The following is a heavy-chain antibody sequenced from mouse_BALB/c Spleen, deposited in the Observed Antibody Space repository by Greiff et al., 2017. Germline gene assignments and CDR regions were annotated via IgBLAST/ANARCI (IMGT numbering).Heavy chain of an antibody. CDR1: GFTFSSYG. Sequence: EVQGVESGGDLVKPGGSLKLSCAASGFTFSSYGMSWVRQTPDKRLEWVATISSGGSYTYYPDSVKGRFTISRDNAKNTLYLQMSSLKSEDTAMYYCAGYGNYKAWFAYWGQGTLVTVSA. J-gene: IGHJ3*01. V-gene: IGHV5-6*01. D-gene: IGHD2-1*01. CDR3: AGYGNYKAWFAY. CDR2: ISSGGSYT.